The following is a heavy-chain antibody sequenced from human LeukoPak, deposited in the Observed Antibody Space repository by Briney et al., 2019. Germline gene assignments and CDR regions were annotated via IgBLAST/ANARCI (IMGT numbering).Heavy chain of an antibody. J-gene: IGHJ3*02. Sequence: GGSLRLSCAASGFTFSSYGMHWVRQAPGKGLEWVAVISYDGSNKYYADSVKGRFTISRDNSKNTLYLQMNSLRAEDTAVYYCAEDAPINGPFDIWGQGTMVTVSS. CDR2: ISYDGSNK. V-gene: IGHV3-30*18. CDR1: GFTFSSYG. D-gene: IGHD5-12*01. CDR3: AEDAPINGPFDI.